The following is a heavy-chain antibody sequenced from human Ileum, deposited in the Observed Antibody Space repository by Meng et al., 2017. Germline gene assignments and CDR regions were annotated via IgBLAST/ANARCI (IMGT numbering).Heavy chain of an antibody. J-gene: IGHJ4*02. V-gene: IGHV4-4*02. D-gene: IGHD4-23*01. Sequence: GTALLLPAGPLSLSFAASRGAISSNTYWSGVRQPPGKGLEWIGQISHSGSAYYNPSLKSRVTMSVDKSKSQFSLMLTSVTAADTAIYYCARHGGYSQDFWGQGTLVTVSS. CDR2: ISHSGSA. CDR1: RGAISSNTY. CDR3: ARHGGYSQDF.